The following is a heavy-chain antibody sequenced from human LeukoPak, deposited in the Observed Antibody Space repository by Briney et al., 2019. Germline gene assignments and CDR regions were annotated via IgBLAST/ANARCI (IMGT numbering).Heavy chain of an antibody. CDR3: ARVRECYSSLGYQFDI. CDR2: ISSNGVST. Sequence: RSGGSLRLSCAASGFTFSSYAMHWVRQAPGKGLEYVSAISSNGVSTDYATSVKGRFTISRDNSKNTLYLQMGSLRVEDMAVYYCARVRECYSSLGYQFDIWGQGTMVTVSS. V-gene: IGHV3-64*01. CDR1: GFTFSSYA. J-gene: IGHJ3*02. D-gene: IGHD2-15*01.